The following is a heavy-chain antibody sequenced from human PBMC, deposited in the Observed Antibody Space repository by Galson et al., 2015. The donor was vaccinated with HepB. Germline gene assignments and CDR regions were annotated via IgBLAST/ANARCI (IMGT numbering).Heavy chain of an antibody. D-gene: IGHD1-26*01. CDR1: GFTFSDHY. CDR2: SRDKAHSYTT. Sequence: SLRLSCAASGFTFSDHYMDWVRQAPGKGLEWVGRSRDKAHSYTTEYAASVKGRFTISRDESKNSLYLQMNSLKTEDTAVYYCVRVAAVGPTRRFDFDYWGQGTLVTVSS. V-gene: IGHV3-72*01. CDR3: VRVAAVGPTRRFDFDY. J-gene: IGHJ4*02.